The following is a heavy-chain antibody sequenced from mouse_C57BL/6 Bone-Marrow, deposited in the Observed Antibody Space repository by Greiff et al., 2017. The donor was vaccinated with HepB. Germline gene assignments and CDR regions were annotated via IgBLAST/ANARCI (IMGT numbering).Heavy chain of an antibody. V-gene: IGHV1-72*01. CDR3: ARRSTVVARNWYFDV. D-gene: IGHD1-1*01. CDR1: GYTFTSYW. J-gene: IGHJ1*03. CDR2: IDPNSGGT. Sequence: QVQLKQPGAELVKPGASVKLSCKASGYTFTSYWMHWVKQRPGRGLEWIGRIDPNSGGTKYNEKFKSKATLTVDKPSSTAYMQLSSLTSEDSAVYYCARRSTVVARNWYFDVWGTGTTVTVSS.